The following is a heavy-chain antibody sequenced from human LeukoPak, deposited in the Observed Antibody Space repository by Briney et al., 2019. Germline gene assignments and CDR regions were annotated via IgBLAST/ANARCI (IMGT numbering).Heavy chain of an antibody. D-gene: IGHD3-22*01. CDR3: ARAQADSSGTHY. Sequence: GGSLRLFCSASGFTVSSNYMSWVRQAPGKGPEWVSVIYSGGSTYYADSVKGRFTISRDNSKNTLYLQMNSLRAEDTAVYYCARAQADSSGTHYWGQGTLVTVYS. J-gene: IGHJ4*02. V-gene: IGHV3-66*02. CDR2: IYSGGST. CDR1: GFTVSSNY.